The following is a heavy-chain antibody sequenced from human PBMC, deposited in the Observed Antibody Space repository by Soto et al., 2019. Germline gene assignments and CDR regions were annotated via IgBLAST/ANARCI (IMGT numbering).Heavy chain of an antibody. CDR1: GFTFSNYY. V-gene: IGHV3-7*01. Sequence: EVQMVQSGGGLVQPGGSLTLSCTASGFTFSNYYMMWVRQAPGKGLEWVANIRQDGRERHYVDSVKGRFTISRDNAKNTLYLQMDSLRVEDTAVYYCANRHLNWGQGTLVTVSS. CDR2: IRQDGRER. J-gene: IGHJ4*02. CDR3: ANRHLN.